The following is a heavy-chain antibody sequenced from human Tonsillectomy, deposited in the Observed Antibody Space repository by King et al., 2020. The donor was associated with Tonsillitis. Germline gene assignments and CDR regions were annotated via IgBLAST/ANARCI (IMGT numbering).Heavy chain of an antibody. Sequence: QLQESGPGLVKPSETLSLTCTVSSGSISSASYYWGWIRLPPGMGLEWSGSVYYIGSTYYNPSLKSRVTISVDTSKNQFSLKLSSVTAADTAVYYCARIQWLANYYYYYMDVWGKGTTVTVSS. CDR1: SGSISSASYY. CDR3: ARIQWLANYYYYYMDV. CDR2: VYYIGST. J-gene: IGHJ6*03. D-gene: IGHD6-19*01. V-gene: IGHV4-39*01.